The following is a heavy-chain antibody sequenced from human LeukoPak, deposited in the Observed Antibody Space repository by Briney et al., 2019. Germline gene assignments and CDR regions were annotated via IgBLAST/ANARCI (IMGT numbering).Heavy chain of an antibody. V-gene: IGHV3-21*01. Sequence: GGSLRLSCAASGFTFSSYSMNWVRQAPGKGLEWVSSISSSSSYIYYADSVKGRFTISRDNAKNSLYLQMNSLRAEDTAVYYCARGIRYSGSYGEKEVDYWGQGTLVTVSS. D-gene: IGHD1-26*01. J-gene: IGHJ4*02. CDR1: GFTFSSYS. CDR3: ARGIRYSGSYGEKEVDY. CDR2: ISSSSSYI.